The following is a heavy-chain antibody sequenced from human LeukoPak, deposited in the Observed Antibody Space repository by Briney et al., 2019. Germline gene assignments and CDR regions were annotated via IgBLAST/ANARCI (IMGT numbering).Heavy chain of an antibody. Sequence: GGSLRLSCAASGISVSSNYMSWVRQAPGKGLQWVSVIYVDGSTYYADSVKGRITISRDNSRNTLYLQMNSLRAEDTAVYYCAREVGHYDILSGFYYYYYMDVWGKGTTVTISS. J-gene: IGHJ6*03. V-gene: IGHV3-66*01. D-gene: IGHD3-9*01. CDR2: IYVDGST. CDR3: AREVGHYDILSGFYYYYYMDV. CDR1: GISVSSNY.